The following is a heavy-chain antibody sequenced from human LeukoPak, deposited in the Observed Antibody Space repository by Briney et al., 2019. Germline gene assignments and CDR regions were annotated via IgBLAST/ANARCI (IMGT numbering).Heavy chain of an antibody. V-gene: IGHV3-23*01. J-gene: IGHJ4*02. Sequence: GGSLRLSCAASGFTFSSYAMSWVRQAPGKGVEWVSAISGSGGSTYYADSVKGRFTISRDNSKNTLYLQMNSLRAEDTAVYYCATLLTMVRGVIPPDYWGQGTLVTVSS. D-gene: IGHD3-10*01. CDR2: ISGSGGST. CDR3: ATLLTMVRGVIPPDY. CDR1: GFTFSSYA.